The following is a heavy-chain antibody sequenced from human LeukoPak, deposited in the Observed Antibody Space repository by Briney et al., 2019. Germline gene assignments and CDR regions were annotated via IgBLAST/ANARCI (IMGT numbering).Heavy chain of an antibody. CDR1: GFTFASYA. CDR3: AKHQNKGFDY. CDR2: ISGSGGST. J-gene: IGHJ4*02. Sequence: GGSLRLSCAASGFTFASYAMSWVRQAPGKGLEWVSIISGSGGSTYYVDSVKGRFTISRDNSKNTLYLQMSSLRAEDTAVYYCAKHQNKGFDYWGQGTLVTVSS. V-gene: IGHV3-23*01.